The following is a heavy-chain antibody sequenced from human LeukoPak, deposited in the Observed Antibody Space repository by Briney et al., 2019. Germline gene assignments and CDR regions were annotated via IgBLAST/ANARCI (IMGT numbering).Heavy chain of an antibody. D-gene: IGHD3-10*01. J-gene: IGHJ4*02. CDR3: ALGSGRNDY. CDR1: GFTFGSYA. V-gene: IGHV3-30-3*01. CDR2: ISYDGSNK. Sequence: PGRSLRLSCAASGFTFGSYAMHWVRQAPGKGLEWVAVISYDGSNKYYADSVKGRFTISRDNSKNTLYLQMNSLRAEDTAVYYCALGSGRNDYWGQGTLVTVSS.